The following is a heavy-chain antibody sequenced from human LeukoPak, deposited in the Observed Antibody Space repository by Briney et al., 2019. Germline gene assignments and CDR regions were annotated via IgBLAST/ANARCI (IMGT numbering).Heavy chain of an antibody. CDR3: ARASHDYGDYSHFDY. J-gene: IGHJ4*02. V-gene: IGHV4-38-2*02. Sequence: KPSETLSLTCTVSGYSIRSGYYWGWIRQPPGKGLEWIGSIYHSGSTNYNPSLKTRVTISVDKSKNQFSLKLSSVTAADTAVYYCARASHDYGDYSHFDYWGQGTLVTVSS. CDR1: GYSIRSGYY. D-gene: IGHD4-17*01. CDR2: IYHSGST.